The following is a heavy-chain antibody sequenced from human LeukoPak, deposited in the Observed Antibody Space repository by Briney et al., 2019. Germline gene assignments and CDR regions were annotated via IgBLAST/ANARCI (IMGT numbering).Heavy chain of an antibody. CDR3: ARDGNWNDGRIDY. J-gene: IGHJ4*02. CDR1: GGSISSGGYY. Sequence: SQTLSLTCTVSGGSISSGGYYWSWIRQHPGKGLEWIGYIYYSGSTYYNPSLKSRVTISVDTSKNQFSLKLSSVTAADTAVYYCARDGNWNDGRIDYWGQGTLVTVSS. D-gene: IGHD1-20*01. V-gene: IGHV4-31*03. CDR2: IYYSGST.